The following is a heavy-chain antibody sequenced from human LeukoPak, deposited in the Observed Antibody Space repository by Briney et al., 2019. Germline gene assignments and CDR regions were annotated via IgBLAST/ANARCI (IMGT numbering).Heavy chain of an antibody. CDR2: INHSGST. V-gene: IGHV4-34*01. J-gene: IGHJ6*02. D-gene: IGHD3-3*01. Sequence: SETLSLTCAVYGGSFSGYYWSWIRQPPGKGLEWIGEINHSGSTNYNPSLKSRVTISVDTSKNQFSLKLSSVTAADTAVYYCARVAPRYYDFWSGPWDYYGMDVWGQGTTSPSP. CDR1: GGSFSGYY. CDR3: ARVAPRYYDFWSGPWDYYGMDV.